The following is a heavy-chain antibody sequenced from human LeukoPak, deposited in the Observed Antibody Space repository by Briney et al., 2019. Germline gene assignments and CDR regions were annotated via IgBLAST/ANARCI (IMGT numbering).Heavy chain of an antibody. CDR1: GFTFREYA. J-gene: IGHJ4*02. CDR3: SVEMATIQFFVEQFDY. Sequence: PGGSLRLSCTVSGFTFREYAMSWVREAPGKALERVGFTRSKAYGGTTEYAASVKGRFTISRDDSKSLAYLQMNSLKTEDTAVYYCSVEMATIQFFVEQFDYWGQGTLVSVSS. CDR2: TRSKAYGGTT. V-gene: IGHV3-49*04. D-gene: IGHD5-24*01.